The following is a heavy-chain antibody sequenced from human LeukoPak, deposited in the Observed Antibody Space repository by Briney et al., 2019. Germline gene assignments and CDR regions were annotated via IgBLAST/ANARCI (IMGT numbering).Heavy chain of an antibody. V-gene: IGHV3-15*01. Sequence: TGGSLRLSCVASGLTFSNAWMSWVRQAPGKGLEWVGRIKSKTDGETTDYAAPVKGRFTTSRDDSKNTLYLQMNRVNVGDTAVYYCITDPGAWAPIWGQGTMVTVSS. CDR2: IKSKTDGETT. CDR3: ITDPGAWAPI. D-gene: IGHD1-26*01. CDR1: GLTFSNAW. J-gene: IGHJ3*02.